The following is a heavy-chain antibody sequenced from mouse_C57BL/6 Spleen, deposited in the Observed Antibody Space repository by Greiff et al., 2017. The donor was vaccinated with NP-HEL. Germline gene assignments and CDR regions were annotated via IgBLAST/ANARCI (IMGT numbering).Heavy chain of an antibody. V-gene: IGHV1-80*01. D-gene: IGHD3-2*02. Sequence: VKLMESGAELVKPGASVKISCKASGYAFSRYWMTWVKQRPGKGLEWIGQIYPGDGDTTYNGKFKGKATLTADKSSSTAYMQLSSLTSEDSAVYFCAREKDSSGYWFAYWGKGTLVTVSA. CDR2: IYPGDGDT. J-gene: IGHJ3*01. CDR3: AREKDSSGYWFAY. CDR1: GYAFSRYW.